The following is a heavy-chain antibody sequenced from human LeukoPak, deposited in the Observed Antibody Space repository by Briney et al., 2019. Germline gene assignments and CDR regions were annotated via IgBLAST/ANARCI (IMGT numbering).Heavy chain of an antibody. CDR3: ARQKGPLIRYFDY. Sequence: RPSETLSLTCTVSGGSISSYYWSWIRQPPGKGLEWIGYIYTSGSTNYNPSLKSRVTISVDTSKNQFSLKLSSVTAADTAVYYCARQKGPLIRYFDYWGQGTLVTVSS. D-gene: IGHD3-10*01. J-gene: IGHJ4*02. CDR1: GGSISSYY. V-gene: IGHV4-4*09. CDR2: IYTSGST.